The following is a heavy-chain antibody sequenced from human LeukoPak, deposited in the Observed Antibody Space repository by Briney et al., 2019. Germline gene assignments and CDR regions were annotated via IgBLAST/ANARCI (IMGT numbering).Heavy chain of an antibody. CDR2: INSDGSST. CDR3: ARDRIARDWFDP. D-gene: IGHD6-13*01. J-gene: IGHJ5*02. CDR1: GFTFSSYW. V-gene: IGHV3-74*01. Sequence: PGGXLRLSCAASGFTFSSYWMHWVRQAPGKGLVWVSRINSDGSSTSYADSVKGRFTISRDNAKNTLYLQMNSLRAEDTAVYYCARDRIARDWFDPWGQGTLVTVSS.